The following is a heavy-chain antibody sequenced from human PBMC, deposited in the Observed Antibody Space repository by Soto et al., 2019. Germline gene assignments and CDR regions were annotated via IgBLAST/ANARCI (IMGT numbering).Heavy chain of an antibody. J-gene: IGHJ4*02. CDR1: GGSISSGGYY. CDR2: IYYSGST. V-gene: IGHV4-31*03. Sequence: ASETLSLTCTVSGGSISSGGYYWSWIRQHPGKGLEWIGYIYYSGSTYYNPSLKSRVTISVDTSKNQFSLKLSSVTAADTAVYYCARRSGWYGDYWGQGTLVTVSS. D-gene: IGHD6-19*01. CDR3: ARRSGWYGDY.